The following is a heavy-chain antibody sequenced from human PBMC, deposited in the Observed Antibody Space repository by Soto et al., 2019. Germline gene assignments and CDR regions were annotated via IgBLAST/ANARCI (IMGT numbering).Heavy chain of an antibody. Sequence: GGSLRLSCAASGFSFSSYWMSWVRQAPGKEPEWVANIKEDGGEQHYVDSVKGRFTISRDNTENSLFLQMNNLRAEDSAIYYCAITTSTVSYWFDPWGPGTQVTVSS. J-gene: IGHJ5*02. V-gene: IGHV3-7*03. CDR1: GFSFSSYW. D-gene: IGHD4-4*01. CDR2: IKEDGGEQ. CDR3: AITTSTVSYWFDP.